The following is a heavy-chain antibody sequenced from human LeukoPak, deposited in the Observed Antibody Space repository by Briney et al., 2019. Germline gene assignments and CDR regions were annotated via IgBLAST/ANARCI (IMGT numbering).Heavy chain of an antibody. V-gene: IGHV4-30-4*08. CDR2: IYYSGST. D-gene: IGHD1-26*01. J-gene: IGHJ5*02. Sequence: PSQTLSLTCAVSGGSISSGDYYWSWIRQPPGKGLEWIGYIYYSGSTYYNPSLKRRVTISVDTSKNQFSLKLSSVTAADTAVYYCARGSIVGATLEFDPWGQGTLVTVSS. CDR1: GGSISSGDYY. CDR3: ARGSIVGATLEFDP.